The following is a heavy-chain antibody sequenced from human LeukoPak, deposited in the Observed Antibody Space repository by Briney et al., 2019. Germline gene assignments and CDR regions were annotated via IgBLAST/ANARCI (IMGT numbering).Heavy chain of an antibody. CDR1: GGSFSGYY. Sequence: KPSETLSLTCAVYGGSFSGYYWSWIRQPPGKGLEWIGEINHSGSTNYNPSLKSRVTISVDTSKNQFSLKLSSVTAADTAVYYCARGSRLYYYGSGSYRPMDVWGKGTTVTISS. D-gene: IGHD3-10*01. J-gene: IGHJ6*04. CDR2: INHSGST. CDR3: ARGSRLYYYGSGSYRPMDV. V-gene: IGHV4-34*01.